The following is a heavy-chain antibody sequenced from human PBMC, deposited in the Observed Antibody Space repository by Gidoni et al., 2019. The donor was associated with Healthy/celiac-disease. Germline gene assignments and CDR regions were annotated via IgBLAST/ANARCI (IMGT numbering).Heavy chain of an antibody. CDR2: INHSGST. CDR1: GGSFSGYY. CDR3: ARGRIKVYYGGNFHY. Sequence: QVQLQQWGAGLLKPSETLSLTCAVYGGSFSGYYWSWIRQPPGKGLEWIGEINHSGSTNYNPSLKSRVTISVDTSKNQFSLKLSSVTAADTAVYDCARGRIKVYYGGNFHYWGQGTLVTVSS. J-gene: IGHJ4*02. D-gene: IGHD4-17*01. V-gene: IGHV4-34*01.